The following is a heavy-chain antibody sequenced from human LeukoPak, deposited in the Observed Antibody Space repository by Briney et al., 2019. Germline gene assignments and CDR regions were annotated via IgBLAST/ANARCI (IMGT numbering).Heavy chain of an antibody. CDR1: GGSISSYY. CDR2: IYTSGST. J-gene: IGHJ4*02. D-gene: IGHD5-18*01. V-gene: IGHV4-4*07. CDR3: ARDRPYTPFDY. Sequence: SETLSLTCTVSGGSISSYYWSWIRQPAGKGLEWIGRIYTSGSTNYNPSLKSRVTMSVDTSRNQFSLKLGSVTAADTAVYYCARDRPYTPFDYWGQGTLVTVSS.